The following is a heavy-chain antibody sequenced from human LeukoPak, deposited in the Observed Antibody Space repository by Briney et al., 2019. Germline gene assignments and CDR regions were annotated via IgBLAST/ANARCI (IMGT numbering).Heavy chain of an antibody. CDR3: ARMDSGYYYVVDY. CDR1: GYSISSSNW. CDR2: IYYSGST. Sequence: PSETLSLTCAVSGYSISSSNWWGWIRQPPGKGLEWIGYIYYSGSTYYNPSLKSRVTMSVDTSKNQFPLKLSSVTAVDTAVYYCARMDSGYYYVVDYWGQGTLVTVSS. D-gene: IGHD3-22*01. V-gene: IGHV4-28*01. J-gene: IGHJ4*02.